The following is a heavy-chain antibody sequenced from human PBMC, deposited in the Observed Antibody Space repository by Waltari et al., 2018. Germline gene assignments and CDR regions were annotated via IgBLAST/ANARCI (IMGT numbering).Heavy chain of an antibody. CDR3: ARGNPYYDFWSGYYIYYGMDV. CDR1: GGSFSGYY. J-gene: IGHJ6*02. Sequence: QVQLQQWGAGLLKPSETLSLTCAVYGGSFSGYYWRWIRQPPGTGLEWIGEINHSGSTNYNPSLKSRVTISVDTSKNQFSLKLSSVTAADTAVYYCARGNPYYDFWSGYYIYYGMDVWGQGTTVTVSS. V-gene: IGHV4-34*01. D-gene: IGHD3-3*01. CDR2: INHSGST.